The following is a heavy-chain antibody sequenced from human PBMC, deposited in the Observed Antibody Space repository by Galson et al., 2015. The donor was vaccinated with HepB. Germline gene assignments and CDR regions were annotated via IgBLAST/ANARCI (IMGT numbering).Heavy chain of an antibody. J-gene: IGHJ5*02. V-gene: IGHV1-3*01. CDR3: ARARPPSLKATVHSNWFDP. CDR1: GYTFTSYA. D-gene: IGHD2-8*01. Sequence: SVKVSCKASGYTFTSYAMHWVRQAPGQGLEWMGWINPGNGNTKYSQKLQGRVTITRDTSASTAYMELSSLKSEDTAVYYCARARPPSLKATVHSNWFDPWGQGTLVTVSS. CDR2: INPGNGNT.